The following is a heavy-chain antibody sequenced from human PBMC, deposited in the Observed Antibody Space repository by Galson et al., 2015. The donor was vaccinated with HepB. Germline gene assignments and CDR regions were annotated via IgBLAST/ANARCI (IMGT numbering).Heavy chain of an antibody. CDR1: GYTFTAYA. J-gene: IGHJ6*02. Sequence: SVKVSCKASGYTFTAYAINWVRQAPGQGLQWMGWINTNTRNPMYAQGFTGRFVFSLDTSVNTAYLQISSLKAEDTAVYYCARAYSYDSLGSSPGISHYYGMDVWGQGTTVTVSS. D-gene: IGHD3-22*01. CDR2: INTNTRNP. CDR3: ARAYSYDSLGSSPGISHYYGMDV. V-gene: IGHV7-4-1*02.